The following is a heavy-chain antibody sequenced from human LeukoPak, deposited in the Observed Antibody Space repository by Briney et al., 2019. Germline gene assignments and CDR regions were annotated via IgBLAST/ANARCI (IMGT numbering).Heavy chain of an antibody. V-gene: IGHV4-4*07. J-gene: IGHJ4*02. CDR1: GGSISSYY. CDR2: IYTSGST. CDR3: ARDPLYSSSWEFDY. Sequence: SETLSLTCTVSGGSISSYYWSWIRQPAGKGLEWIGRIYTSGSTNYNPSLKSRVTMSVDTSKNQSSLKLSSVTAADTAVYYCARDPLYSSSWEFDYWGQGTLVTVSS. D-gene: IGHD6-13*01.